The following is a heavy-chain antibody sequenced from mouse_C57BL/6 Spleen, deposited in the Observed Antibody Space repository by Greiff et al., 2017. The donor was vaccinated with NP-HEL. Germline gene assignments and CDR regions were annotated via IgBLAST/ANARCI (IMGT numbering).Heavy chain of an antibody. CDR1: GYSFTDYN. CDR2: INPNYGTT. Sequence: EVQLQQPGAELVRPGASVKISCKASGYSFTDYNMNWVKQSNGKSLEWIGVINPNYGTTSYNQKFKGKATLTVDQSSSTAYMQLNSLTSEDSAVYYCARCYYGSSYDYAMDYWGQGTSVTVSS. D-gene: IGHD1-1*01. J-gene: IGHJ4*01. V-gene: IGHV1-39*01. CDR3: ARCYYGSSYDYAMDY.